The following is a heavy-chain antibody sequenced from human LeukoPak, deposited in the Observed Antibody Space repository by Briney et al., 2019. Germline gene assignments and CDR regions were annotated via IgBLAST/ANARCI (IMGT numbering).Heavy chain of an antibody. Sequence: GESLKISCKGSGYSFTSYWIGWVRQMPGKGLEWMGIIYPGDSDTRYSPSFQGQVTISADKSISTAYLQWSGLKASDTAMYYCARRRYYGSGSYLVGYYFDYWGQGTLVTVSS. CDR2: IYPGDSDT. CDR3: ARRRYYGSGSYLVGYYFDY. D-gene: IGHD3-10*01. V-gene: IGHV5-51*01. CDR1: GYSFTSYW. J-gene: IGHJ4*02.